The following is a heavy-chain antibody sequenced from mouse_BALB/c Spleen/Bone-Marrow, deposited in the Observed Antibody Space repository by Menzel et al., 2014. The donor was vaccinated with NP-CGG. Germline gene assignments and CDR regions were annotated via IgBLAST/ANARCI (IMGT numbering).Heavy chain of an antibody. D-gene: IGHD2-1*01. CDR3: AARVGDYGNYPYFDY. J-gene: IGHJ2*01. CDR2: IYPGNGDT. Sequence: QVQLQQSGAELVKPGASVKMSCKASGYTSTSYNMHWVKQTPGQGLEWIGAIYPGNGDTSYNQKFKGKATLTADKSSSTADMQLSSLTSEDSAVYYCAARVGDYGNYPYFDYWGQGTTLTVSS. CDR1: GYTSTSYN. V-gene: IGHV1-12*01.